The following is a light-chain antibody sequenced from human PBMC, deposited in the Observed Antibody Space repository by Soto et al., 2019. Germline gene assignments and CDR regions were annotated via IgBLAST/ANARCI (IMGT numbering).Light chain of an antibody. Sequence: QSALTQPASVSGSPGQSITISCTGTSSDVSASNYVSWYQQHPGKAPKPIIYDVTDRPSGVSNRFSGSKSGNTASLAISGLQAEDEADYFCSSYTAGYTLVLFGGGTKVTVL. CDR1: SSDVSASNY. J-gene: IGLJ2*01. V-gene: IGLV2-14*03. CDR2: DVT. CDR3: SSYTAGYTLVL.